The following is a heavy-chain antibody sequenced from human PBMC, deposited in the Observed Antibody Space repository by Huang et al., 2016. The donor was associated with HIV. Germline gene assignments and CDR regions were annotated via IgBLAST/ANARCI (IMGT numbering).Heavy chain of an antibody. CDR3: ARTAYSYGFRQGYNWFDP. Sequence: QVLLVQSGAEVRKPGSSVKVACTAFGGTLSRYASSWVRQAPGKGLEWMGGSIPIVGKANTTQKFQGRGTMTGDESTNTGYMELTRLTSEDTAVYYCARTAYSYGFRQGYNWFDPWCQGTPVTVSS. CDR1: GGTLSRYA. V-gene: IGHV1-69*13. D-gene: IGHD5-18*01. CDR2: SIPIVGKA. J-gene: IGHJ5*02.